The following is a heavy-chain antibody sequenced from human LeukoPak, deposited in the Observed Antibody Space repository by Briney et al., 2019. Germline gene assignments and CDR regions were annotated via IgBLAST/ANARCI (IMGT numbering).Heavy chain of an antibody. J-gene: IGHJ4*02. CDR3: AKDNRRHYTSGPNPDSLH. D-gene: IGHD6-19*01. CDR2: ISWNSGSI. CDR1: GFTFSNCW. Sequence: GGSLRLSCAASGFTFSNCWMHWVRQPPGKGLEWVSGISWNSGSIDYADSVKGRFTISRDNAKNSLYLQMNSLRVEDTAFYYCAKDNRRHYTSGPNPDSLHWGQGALVTVSS. V-gene: IGHV3-9*01.